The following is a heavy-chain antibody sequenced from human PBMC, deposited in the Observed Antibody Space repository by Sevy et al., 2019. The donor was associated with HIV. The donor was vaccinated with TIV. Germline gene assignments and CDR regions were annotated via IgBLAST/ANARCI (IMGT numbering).Heavy chain of an antibody. J-gene: IGHJ6*02. Sequence: GGSLRLSCAASGFTFSSYSMNWVRQAPGKGLEWVSSISSSSSYIYYADSVKGRFTISRDNAKNSLYLQMNSLRADDTAVYYCARDRAAAGNWGGMDVWGQGTTVTVSS. D-gene: IGHD6-13*01. CDR1: GFTFSSYS. CDR3: ARDRAAAGNWGGMDV. CDR2: ISSSSSYI. V-gene: IGHV3-21*01.